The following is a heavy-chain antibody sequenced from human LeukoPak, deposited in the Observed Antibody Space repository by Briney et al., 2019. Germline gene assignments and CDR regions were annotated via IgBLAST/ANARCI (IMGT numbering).Heavy chain of an antibody. CDR1: GGSISSSGYY. CDR3: ARISPIDY. Sequence: SETLSLTCTVSGGSISSSGYYWGWIRQPPGKGLEWIGSIYHSGSTYYNPSLKSRVTISVDTSKNQFSLKLSSVTAADTAVYYCARISPIDYWGQGTLVTVSS. CDR2: IYHSGST. J-gene: IGHJ4*02. V-gene: IGHV4-39*07.